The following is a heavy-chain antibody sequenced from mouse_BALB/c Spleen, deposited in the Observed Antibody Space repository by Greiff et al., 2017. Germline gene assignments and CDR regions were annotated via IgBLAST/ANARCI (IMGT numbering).Heavy chain of an antibody. CDR2: IWGDGST. V-gene: IGHV2-6-7*01. J-gene: IGHJ1*01. D-gene: IGHD1-1*01. CDR3: ARDYGKRGWYFDV. Sequence: VQRVESGPGLVAPSQSLSITCTVSGFSLTGYGVNWVRQPPGKGLEWLGMIWGDGSTDYNSALKSRLSISKDNSKSQVFLKMNSLQTDDTARYYCARDYGKRGWYFDVWGAGTTVTVSS. CDR1: GFSLTGYG.